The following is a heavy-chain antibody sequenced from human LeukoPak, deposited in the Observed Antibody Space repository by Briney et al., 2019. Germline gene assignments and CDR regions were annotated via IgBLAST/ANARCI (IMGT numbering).Heavy chain of an antibody. V-gene: IGHV4-4*07. Sequence: SETLSLTCTVSGGSISSYYWSWIRQPAGKGLEWIGRIYTSGSTNYNPFLKSRVTMSVDTSKNQFSLKLSSVTAADTAVYYCARAYYYDSSGYYSGFDYWGQGTLVTVSS. CDR2: IYTSGST. D-gene: IGHD3-22*01. CDR3: ARAYYYDSSGYYSGFDY. J-gene: IGHJ4*02. CDR1: GGSISSYY.